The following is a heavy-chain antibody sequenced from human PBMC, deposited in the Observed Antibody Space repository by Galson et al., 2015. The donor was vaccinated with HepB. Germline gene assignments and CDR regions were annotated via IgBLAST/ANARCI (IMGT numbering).Heavy chain of an antibody. V-gene: IGHV1-69*13. CDR2: IIPIFGTA. CDR3: ARKTGDDYYYYYGMDV. J-gene: IGHJ6*02. Sequence: SVKVSCKASGGTFSSYAISWVRQAPGQGLEWMGGIIPIFGTANYAQKFQGRVTITADESTSTAYMELSSLRSEDTAVYYCARKTGDDYYYYYGMDVWGQGTTVTVSS. D-gene: IGHD7-27*01. CDR1: GGTFSSYA.